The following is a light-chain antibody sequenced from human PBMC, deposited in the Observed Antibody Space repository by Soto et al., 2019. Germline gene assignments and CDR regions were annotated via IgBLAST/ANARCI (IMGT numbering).Light chain of an antibody. CDR1: QSVSNN. CDR2: GAS. V-gene: IGKV3D-15*01. J-gene: IGKJ5*01. Sequence: EIVLTQSPGTLSLSPGERATLSFMASQSVSNNYLAWYQQKPGQAPRLLIYGASNRATGIPDRFSGSGSGTEFTLTIGSLQSEDFAVYYCQQYNNWPLITFGQGTRLEIK. CDR3: QQYNNWPLIT.